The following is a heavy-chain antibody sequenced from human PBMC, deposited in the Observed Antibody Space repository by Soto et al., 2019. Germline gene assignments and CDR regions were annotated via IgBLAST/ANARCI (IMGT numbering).Heavy chain of an antibody. V-gene: IGHV1-8*01. Sequence: ASVKVSCKASGYTFTSYDINWVRQATGQGLEWMGWMNPNSGNTGYAQKFQGRVTMTRSTSINTAYMELSSLRSEDTAVYYCARGFGGLLNDAFDIWGQGTMVTVSS. CDR1: GYTFTSYD. CDR3: ARGFGGLLNDAFDI. CDR2: MNPNSGNT. J-gene: IGHJ3*02. D-gene: IGHD3-10*01.